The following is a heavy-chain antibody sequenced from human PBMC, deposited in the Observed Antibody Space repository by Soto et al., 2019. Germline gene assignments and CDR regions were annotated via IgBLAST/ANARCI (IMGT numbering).Heavy chain of an antibody. D-gene: IGHD2-8*01. V-gene: IGHV1-8*01. CDR2: MNPNSGNT. CDR1: GYTFTSYD. J-gene: IGHJ5*02. Sequence: QVQLVQSGAEVKKPGASVKVSCKASGYTFTSYDIHWVRQATGQGLEWMGWMNPNSGNTGYAQKFQGRVTMTRNNSMRITYMVLSSMRSEDTAVYYCARGRLSIVRDAWGQGTLVTVSS. CDR3: ARGRLSIVRDA.